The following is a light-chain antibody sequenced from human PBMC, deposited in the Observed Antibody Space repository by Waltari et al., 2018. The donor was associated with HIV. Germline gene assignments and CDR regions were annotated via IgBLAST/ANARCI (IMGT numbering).Light chain of an antibody. J-gene: IGLJ2*01. CDR2: EVS. V-gene: IGLV2-8*01. CDR1: SSDVGGYNY. CDR3: NSYAGSNNVV. Sequence: QSALTQPPSASGSPGQSVTISCTGTSSDVGGYNYVSWYQQHPGKAPKLMIYEVSKRPSGVPDRFSGSKSCNTASLTVSGLQAEDEADYYCNSYAGSNNVVFGGGTKVTVL.